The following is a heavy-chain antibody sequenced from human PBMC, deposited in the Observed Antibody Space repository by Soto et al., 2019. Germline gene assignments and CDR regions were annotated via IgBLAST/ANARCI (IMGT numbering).Heavy chain of an antibody. J-gene: IGHJ4*02. CDR1: GYTVTSYG. Sequence: QVQLVQSGAEVKKPGASVKVSCKASGYTVTSYGISWVRQAPGQGLEWMGWISAYNGNTNYAQKLQGRVTMTTDTSASTAYMELRSLRSDDTAVNYCARGNGSGRDSVVVITSWDYWGQGTLVTVSS. CDR2: ISAYNGNT. V-gene: IGHV1-18*01. CDR3: ARGNGSGRDSVVVITSWDY. D-gene: IGHD3-22*01.